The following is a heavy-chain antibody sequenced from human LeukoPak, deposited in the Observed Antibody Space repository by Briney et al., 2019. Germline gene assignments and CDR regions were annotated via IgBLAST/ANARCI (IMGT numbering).Heavy chain of an antibody. V-gene: IGHV4-34*01. Sequence: SEILSLTCAVYGGSFSGYYWSWIRQPPGKGLEWIGEINHSGSTNYNPSLKSRVTISVDTSKNQFSLKLSSVTAADTAVYYCARSRPGYYDSSGYLGVYFDYWGQGTLVTVSS. CDR2: INHSGST. J-gene: IGHJ4*02. D-gene: IGHD3-22*01. CDR1: GGSFSGYY. CDR3: ARSRPGYYDSSGYLGVYFDY.